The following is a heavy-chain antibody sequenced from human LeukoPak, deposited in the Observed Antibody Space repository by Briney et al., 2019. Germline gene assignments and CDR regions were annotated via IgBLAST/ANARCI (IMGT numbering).Heavy chain of an antibody. CDR3: AKDSGSGTTYSYFDY. D-gene: IGHD1-1*01. J-gene: IGHJ4*02. CDR2: ISWDGSST. Sequence: GGSLRLSCAASGFTFDDYTMHWVRQAPGKGLEWVSLISWDGSSTDYADSVKGRFTISRDNSKNSLFLQMNSLRTEDTALYYCAKDSGSGTTYSYFDYWGQGTLVTVSS. V-gene: IGHV3-43*01. CDR1: GFTFDDYT.